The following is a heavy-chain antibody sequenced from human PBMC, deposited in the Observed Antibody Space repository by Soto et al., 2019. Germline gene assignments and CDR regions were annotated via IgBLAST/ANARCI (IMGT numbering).Heavy chain of an antibody. CDR1: GFTFSSYS. J-gene: IGHJ6*02. V-gene: IGHV3-48*01. CDR2: ISSSGSTV. CDR3: ARDYGDYGDYYDGMDV. D-gene: IGHD4-17*01. Sequence: EVQLVESGGGLVQPGGSLRLSCAASGFTFSSYSMNWVRQAPGKGLEWVSYISSSGSTVYYADSVKGRFTISRANAKSPLYLQMNRRRAEDTAVYYCARDYGDYGDYYDGMDVWGQGTTVTVSS.